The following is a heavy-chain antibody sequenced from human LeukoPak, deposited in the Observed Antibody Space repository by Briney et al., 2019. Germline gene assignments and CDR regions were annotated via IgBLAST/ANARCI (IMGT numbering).Heavy chain of an antibody. V-gene: IGHV3-23*01. CDR1: GFTFSSYP. CDR3: ARGYRGYDLFFDY. D-gene: IGHD5-12*01. CDR2: LSGSCGST. Sequence: GGSLTLSCAASGFTFSSYPMSWLRQAPGKGLEWVSALSGSCGSTYYADSVKGRFTISRDNSTNTLYLQMNSLRAADMAVYYCARGYRGYDLFFDYWGQGTLVTVSS. J-gene: IGHJ4*02.